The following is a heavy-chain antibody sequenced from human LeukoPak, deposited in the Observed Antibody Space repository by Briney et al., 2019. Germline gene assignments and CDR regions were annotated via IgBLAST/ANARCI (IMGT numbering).Heavy chain of an antibody. D-gene: IGHD3-22*01. CDR1: GDSISSTNW. V-gene: IGHV4-4*02. CDR2: IYHSEST. Sequence: SETLSLTCAVSGDSISSTNWWSWVRQPPGKGLEWIGEIYHSESTNYNPSLKSRVTISVDKSKNQFSLKLSSVTAADTAVYYCATLSSGYTDAIDYWGQGTLVTVSS. J-gene: IGHJ4*02. CDR3: ATLSSGYTDAIDY.